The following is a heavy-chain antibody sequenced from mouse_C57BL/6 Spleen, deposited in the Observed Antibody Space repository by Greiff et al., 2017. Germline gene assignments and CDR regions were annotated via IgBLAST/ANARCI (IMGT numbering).Heavy chain of an antibody. Sequence: EVQLVESGGGLVKPGGSLKFSCAASGFTFSSYAMSWVRQTPEKRLEWVATLSDGGSYTYYPDTVKGRFTICRDNTKNNQSLQMSHLKSYDTAMYYCASDFLAYYSKYYYAMDYWGKGTSVTVSS. V-gene: IGHV5-4*01. CDR3: ASDFLAYYSKYYYAMDY. D-gene: IGHD2-5*01. J-gene: IGHJ4*01. CDR2: LSDGGSYT. CDR1: GFTFSSYA.